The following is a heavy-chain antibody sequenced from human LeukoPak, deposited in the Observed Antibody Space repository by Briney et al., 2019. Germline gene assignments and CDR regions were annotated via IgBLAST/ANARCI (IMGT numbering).Heavy chain of an antibody. V-gene: IGHV4-31*02. CDR2: IYYSGST. CDR3: ARAGDYGDYVFRP. Sequence: SETLSLTWTVSGGSISSGGYYWSWIRQHPGKGLEWIGYIYYSGSTYYNPSLKSRVTISVDTSKNQFSLKLSSVTAADTAVYYCARAGDYGDYVFRPWGQGTLVTVSS. J-gene: IGHJ4*02. D-gene: IGHD4-17*01. CDR1: GGSISSGGYY.